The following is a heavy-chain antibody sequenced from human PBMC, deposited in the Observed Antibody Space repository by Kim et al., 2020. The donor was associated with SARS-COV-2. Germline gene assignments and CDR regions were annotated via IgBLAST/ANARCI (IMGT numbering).Heavy chain of an antibody. D-gene: IGHD3-22*01. J-gene: IGHJ4*02. Sequence: GGSLRLSCAASGFTFSSYAMSWVRQAPGKGLEWVSAISGSGGSTYYADSVKGRFTISRDNSKNTLYLQMNSLRAEDTAVYYCDSGPGYDSSGYYNYWGQGTLVTVSS. V-gene: IGHV3-23*01. CDR1: GFTFSSYA. CDR3: DSGPGYDSSGYYNY. CDR2: ISGSGGST.